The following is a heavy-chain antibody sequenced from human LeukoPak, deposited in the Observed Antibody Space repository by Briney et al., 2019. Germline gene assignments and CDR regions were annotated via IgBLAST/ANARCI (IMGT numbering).Heavy chain of an antibody. V-gene: IGHV3-48*03. Sequence: GGSLRLSCAASGFTFSNSEMNWVRQAPAKGLEWLSFISITDGTTHYAVSAKGRFTITRDNAQSSLFLQMSNLIAEERAVYYCGRLTAYYSDYWGQGTLVTVSS. CDR1: GFTFSNSE. J-gene: IGHJ4*02. CDR3: GRLTAYYSDY. CDR2: ISITDGTT.